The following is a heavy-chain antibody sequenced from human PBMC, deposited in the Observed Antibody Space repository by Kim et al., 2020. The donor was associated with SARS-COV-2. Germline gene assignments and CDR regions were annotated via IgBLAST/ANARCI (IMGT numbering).Heavy chain of an antibody. V-gene: IGHV1-18*01. CDR1: GYTFTNYG. J-gene: IGHJ5*02. Sequence: ASVKVSCKASGYTFTNYGINWVRQAPGQGLEWMGWISPYNGNTSYVQKLQGRVTMTTDTSTSTAYMELRSLRSDDTAVYYCARGVCIAGICYSVTTWFDPWGQGTLVTVSS. CDR3: ARGVCIAGICYSVTTWFDP. CDR2: ISPYNGNT. D-gene: IGHD2-15*01.